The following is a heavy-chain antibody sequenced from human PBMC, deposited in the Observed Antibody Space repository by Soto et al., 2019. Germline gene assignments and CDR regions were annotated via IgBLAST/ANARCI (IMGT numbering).Heavy chain of an antibody. CDR3: ARGSYYGITFDY. D-gene: IGHD3-10*01. Sequence: PSETLSLTCTVSGGSISSGDYYWGWIRQPPGKGLEWIGYIYYSGSTYYNPSLKSRVTISVDTSKNQFSLKLSSVTAADTAVYYCARGSYYGITFDYWGQGTLVTVSS. J-gene: IGHJ4*02. CDR2: IYYSGST. CDR1: GGSISSGDYY. V-gene: IGHV4-30-4*01.